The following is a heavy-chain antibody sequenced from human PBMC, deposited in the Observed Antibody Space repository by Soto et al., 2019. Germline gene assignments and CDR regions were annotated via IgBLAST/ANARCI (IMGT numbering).Heavy chain of an antibody. CDR3: ARGAEQWLVPLDY. J-gene: IGHJ4*02. Sequence: SETLSLTCTVSGGSISSSSYYWGWIRQPPGKGLEWIGSIYYSGSTYYNPSLKSRVTISVDTSKSQFSLKLISVTAADTAVYYCARGAEQWLVPLDYWGQGTLVTVS. CDR1: GGSISSSSYY. D-gene: IGHD6-19*01. CDR2: IYYSGST. V-gene: IGHV4-39*01.